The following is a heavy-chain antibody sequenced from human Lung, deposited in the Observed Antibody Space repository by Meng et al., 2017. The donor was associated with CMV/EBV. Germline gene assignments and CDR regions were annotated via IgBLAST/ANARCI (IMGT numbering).Heavy chain of an antibody. Sequence: QVQLVQSGAEVKKPGASVKVSCKASGYIFNNYGVSWVRQAPGQGPEWMGWISAYNGNTNHAQNFQGRFTMTTDTSTSTAYMELRGLRSDDTAVYYCARDLPGGTKGTWLNLWGQGTLVTVSS. CDR2: ISAYNGNT. CDR3: ARDLPGGTKGTWLNL. J-gene: IGHJ5*02. CDR1: GYIFNNYG. D-gene: IGHD1-14*01. V-gene: IGHV1-18*01.